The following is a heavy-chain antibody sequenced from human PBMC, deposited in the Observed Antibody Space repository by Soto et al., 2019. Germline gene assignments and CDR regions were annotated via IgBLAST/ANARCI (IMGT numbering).Heavy chain of an antibody. D-gene: IGHD6-13*01. CDR1: GSSFTSSW. V-gene: IGHV5-10-1*01. J-gene: IGHJ6*02. CDR3: ARVIAAAATPYYYYGMDV. Sequence: PGASMKISCKGSGSSFTSSWICWVRKTLGKGLEWMGRIAPSDSYNNYSPSFQGHATISADKSISTAYLQWSSLKASDTAMYCCARVIAAAATPYYYYGMDVWGQGTTVTVSS. CDR2: IAPSDSYN.